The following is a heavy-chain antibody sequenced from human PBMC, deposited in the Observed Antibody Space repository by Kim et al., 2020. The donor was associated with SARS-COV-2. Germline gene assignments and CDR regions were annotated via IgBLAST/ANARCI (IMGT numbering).Heavy chain of an antibody. V-gene: IGHV1-18*01. CDR3: ARDVYGGTENY. J-gene: IGHJ4*02. D-gene: IGHD2-15*01. Sequence: NYAQKLQGRVTMTTDKSTSIAYMELRSLRSDDPAVYYCARDVYGGTENYWGQGTLVTVSS.